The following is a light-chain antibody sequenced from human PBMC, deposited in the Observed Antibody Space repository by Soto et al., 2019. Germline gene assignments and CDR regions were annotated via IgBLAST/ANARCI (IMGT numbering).Light chain of an antibody. CDR3: QTWGTDIVV. Sequence: QPVLTQSPSASASLGASVKLTCTLSSGHSSYAIAWHQQQPEKGPRILMKLNSDGSHSKGDGIPDRFSGSSSGAERYLTISGLQSEDEADYYCQTWGTDIVVFGGGTKLTVL. J-gene: IGLJ2*01. CDR1: SGHSSYA. CDR2: LNSDGSH. V-gene: IGLV4-69*01.